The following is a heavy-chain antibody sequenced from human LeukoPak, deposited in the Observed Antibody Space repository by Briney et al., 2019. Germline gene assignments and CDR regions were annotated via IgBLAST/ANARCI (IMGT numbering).Heavy chain of an antibody. D-gene: IGHD1-26*01. V-gene: IGHV3-7*01. CDR3: AKNGGSFDY. CDR2: IKQDGSDK. Sequence: PGGSLRLSCAASGFTFSNYGMTWVRQAPGSGLEWVATIKQDGSDKYYVDSVKGRFTVSRDNAKNSLYLQMNSLRVEDTAVYYCAKNGGSFDYWGQGTLVTVSS. J-gene: IGHJ4*02. CDR1: GFTFSNYG.